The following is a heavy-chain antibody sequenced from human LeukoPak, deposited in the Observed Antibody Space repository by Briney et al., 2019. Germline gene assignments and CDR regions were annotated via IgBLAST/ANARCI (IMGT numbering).Heavy chain of an antibody. CDR2: ISGSGGST. J-gene: IGHJ4*02. CDR3: AKDRIAAAVNPLDFDY. D-gene: IGHD6-13*01. V-gene: IGHV3-23*01. Sequence: GGSLRLSCAASGFTFSSYAMGWVRQAPGKGLEWVSAISGSGGSTYYADSVKGRFTISRDNSKNTLYLQMNSLRAEDTAVYYCAKDRIAAAVNPLDFDYWGQGTLVTVSS. CDR1: GFTFSSYA.